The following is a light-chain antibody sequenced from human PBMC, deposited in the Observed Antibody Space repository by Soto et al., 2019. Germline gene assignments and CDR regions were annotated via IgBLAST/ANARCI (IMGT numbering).Light chain of an antibody. J-gene: IGKJ1*01. CDR3: HQYSSSLRT. Sequence: EIVLTQSPGTLSLSPRERVTLSCRASQSVSSNFLAWYQQKPGQAPRLLIYGASNRAAGIPDRFSGSGSGTDFTLTISRLEPEDFAVYYCHQYSSSLRTFGQGSNVDIK. V-gene: IGKV3-20*01. CDR1: QSVSSNF. CDR2: GAS.